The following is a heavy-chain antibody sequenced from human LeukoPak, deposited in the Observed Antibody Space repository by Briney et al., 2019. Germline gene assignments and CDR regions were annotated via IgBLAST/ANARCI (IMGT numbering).Heavy chain of an antibody. Sequence: ASVKVSCKASGYTFTSYGISWVRQAPGQGLEWMGWISAYNGNTNYAQKLQGRVTMTTDTSTSTAYMELRSLRSDDTAVYYCARWGIPGIAAADRVGLFDYWGQGTLVTVSS. J-gene: IGHJ4*02. V-gene: IGHV1-18*01. CDR3: ARWGIPGIAAADRVGLFDY. CDR2: ISAYNGNT. D-gene: IGHD6-13*01. CDR1: GYTFTSYG.